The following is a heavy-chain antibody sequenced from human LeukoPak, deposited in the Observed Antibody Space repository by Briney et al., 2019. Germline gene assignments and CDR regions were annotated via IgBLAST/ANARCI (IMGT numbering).Heavy chain of an antibody. Sequence: SVKVSCKASGYTFTGYYMHWVRQAPGQGLEWMGGIIPIFGTTNYAQKFQGRVTITADESRSIVYMEVSSLRSEDTAVYYCAKDRGTVGWGQGTLVTVSS. CDR1: GYTFTGYY. CDR3: AKDRGTVG. V-gene: IGHV1-69*13. D-gene: IGHD3-10*01. J-gene: IGHJ4*02. CDR2: IIPIFGTT.